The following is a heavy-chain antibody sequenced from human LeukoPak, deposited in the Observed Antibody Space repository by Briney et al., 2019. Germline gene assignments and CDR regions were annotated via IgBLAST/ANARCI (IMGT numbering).Heavy chain of an antibody. CDR1: GFTFSSYW. CDR3: AGDRGYLQFDY. J-gene: IGHJ4*02. D-gene: IGHD3-10*01. V-gene: IGHV3-74*01. CDR2: IYSDGSRT. Sequence: GGSLRLSCAASGFTFSSYWMHWVRQVPGKGLVWVSRIYSDGSRTNYADSVKGRFTLSRDNAKNSLYLQLNSLRAEDTAMYYCAGDRGYLQFDYWGQGTLVTVSS.